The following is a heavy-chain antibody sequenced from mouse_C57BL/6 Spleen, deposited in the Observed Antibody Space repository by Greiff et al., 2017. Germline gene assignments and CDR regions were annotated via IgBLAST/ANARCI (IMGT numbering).Heavy chain of an antibody. CDR3: TTVYYDYG. V-gene: IGHV14-4*01. D-gene: IGHD2-4*01. J-gene: IGHJ2*01. CDR1: GFNIKDDY. CDR2: IDPENGDT. Sequence: EVQLQQSGAELVRPGASVKLSCTASGFNIKDDYMHWVKQRPEQGLEWIGWIDPENGDTEYASKFQGKATITAEPSSNTAYLQLSSLTSEDTAVYYCTTVYYDYGWGQGTTLTVSS.